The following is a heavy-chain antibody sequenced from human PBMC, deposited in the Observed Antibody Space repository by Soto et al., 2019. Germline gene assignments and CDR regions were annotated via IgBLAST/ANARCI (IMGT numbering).Heavy chain of an antibody. D-gene: IGHD3-10*01. J-gene: IGHJ4*02. CDR3: ARGGGSPDY. V-gene: IGHV4-59*01. Sequence: QVQLQESGPGLVKPSETLSLMCTVSGGSISSNYWSWIRQPPGKGLEYIGYIYYSGSTNYNPSLKSRVTISLATSKNQFSLKLSSVTAADTAVYYCARGGGSPDYWGQGTLVPASS. CDR2: IYYSGST. CDR1: GGSISSNY.